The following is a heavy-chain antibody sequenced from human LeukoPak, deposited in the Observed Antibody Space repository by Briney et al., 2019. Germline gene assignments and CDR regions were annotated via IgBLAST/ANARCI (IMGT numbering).Heavy chain of an antibody. D-gene: IGHD5-12*01. CDR2: INPNTGGT. V-gene: IGHV1-2*02. J-gene: IGHJ4*02. Sequence: ASVKVSCKASGYTFTDHHIHWVRQAPGQGLEWMGWINPNTGGTNYAQKFQGRVTMTRDTSITTAYMQLSRPRSDDTAFYFCAREEGGRDGYNLLDYWGQGTLVTVSS. CDR1: GYTFTDHH. CDR3: AREEGGRDGYNLLDY.